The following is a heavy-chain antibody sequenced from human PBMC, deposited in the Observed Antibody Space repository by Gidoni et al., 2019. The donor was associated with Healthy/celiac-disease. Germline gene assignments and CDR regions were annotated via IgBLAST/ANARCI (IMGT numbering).Heavy chain of an antibody. J-gene: IGHJ4*02. V-gene: IGHV4-34*01. D-gene: IGHD3-22*01. CDR1: GGSFSGYY. CDR2: INHSGST. Sequence: QVQLQQWGAGLLKPSETLSLTCAVYGGSFSGYYWSWIRQPPGKGLEWIGEINHSGSTNYNPSLKSRVTISVDTSKNQFSLKLSSVTAADTAVYYCARRLFLYYDSSGYSTWGQGTLVTVSS. CDR3: ARRLFLYYDSSGYST.